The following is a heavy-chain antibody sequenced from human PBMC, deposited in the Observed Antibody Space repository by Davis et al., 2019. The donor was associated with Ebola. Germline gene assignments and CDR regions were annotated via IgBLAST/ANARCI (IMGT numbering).Heavy chain of an antibody. Sequence: GGSLRLSCAASGFTFSSYAMNWVRQAPGTGLEWVSAISGSGGSTYFADSVKGRFTISRDNSKNTVNLQMSSLRAGDTAVYYCAKGRGEYYYYGMDVWGKGTTVTVSS. CDR1: GFTFSSYA. V-gene: IGHV3-23*01. CDR3: AKGRGEYYYYGMDV. CDR2: ISGSGGST. J-gene: IGHJ6*04.